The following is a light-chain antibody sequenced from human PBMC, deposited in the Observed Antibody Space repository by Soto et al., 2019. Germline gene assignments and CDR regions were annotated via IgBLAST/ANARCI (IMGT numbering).Light chain of an antibody. V-gene: IGLV2-14*01. J-gene: IGLJ3*02. Sequence: QSALTQSASVSGSPGQSITISCTGTSSDVGGYNYVSWYQQPPGKAPKLIIYDVSNRPSGVSTRFSGSKSGNTASLTISGLQAEDEADYSCSSYTSTNSWVFGGGTQLTVL. CDR2: DVS. CDR1: SSDVGGYNY. CDR3: SSYTSTNSWV.